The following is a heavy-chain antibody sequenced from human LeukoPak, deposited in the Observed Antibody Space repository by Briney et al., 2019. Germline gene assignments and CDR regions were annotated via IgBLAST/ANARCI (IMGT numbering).Heavy chain of an antibody. CDR2: IYYSGST. J-gene: IGHJ5*02. Sequence: SETLSLTCTVSGGSISSGGYYWNWIRQHPGKGLEWIGYIYYSGSTYYNPSLKSRVTISVDTSKNQFSLKLSSVTAADTAVYYCARGGVVQDQNNWFDPWGQGTLVTVSS. CDR3: ARGGVVQDQNNWFDP. D-gene: IGHD2-15*01. CDR1: GGSISSGGYY. V-gene: IGHV4-31*03.